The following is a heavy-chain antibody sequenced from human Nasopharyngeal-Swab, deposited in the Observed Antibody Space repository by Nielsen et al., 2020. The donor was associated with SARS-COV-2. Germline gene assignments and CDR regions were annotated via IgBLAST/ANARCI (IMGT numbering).Heavy chain of an antibody. D-gene: IGHD6-13*01. V-gene: IGHV3-30*03. CDR1: GFTFSSYG. CDR2: ISYDGSNK. Sequence: GESLKISCAASGFTFSSYGMHWVRQAPGKGLEWVAVISYDGSNKYYADSVKGRFTISRDNSKNTLYLQMNSLRAEDTAVYYGQKEGGVGQQLVRYFDYWGQGTLVTVSS. CDR3: QKEGGVGQQLVRYFDY. J-gene: IGHJ4*02.